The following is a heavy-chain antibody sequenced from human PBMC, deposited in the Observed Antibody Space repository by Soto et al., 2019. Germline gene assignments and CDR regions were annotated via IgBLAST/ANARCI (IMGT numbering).Heavy chain of an antibody. Sequence: QLQLQESGPGLVKPSETLSLTCTVSGGSISSSSYYWGWIRQPPGKGLEWIGSIYYSGSTYYNPSLKSGVTITVDKAKNQFSLMLSSVSGANTAVYYCARLVRSSGWYNDYYGMDVWGQGNTVTVSS. D-gene: IGHD6-19*01. CDR3: ARLVRSSGWYNDYYGMDV. CDR1: GGSISSSSYY. V-gene: IGHV4-39*01. J-gene: IGHJ6*02. CDR2: IYYSGST.